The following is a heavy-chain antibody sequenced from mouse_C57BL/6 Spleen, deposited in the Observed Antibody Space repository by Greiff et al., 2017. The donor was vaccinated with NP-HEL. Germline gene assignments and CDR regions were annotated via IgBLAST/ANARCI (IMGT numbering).Heavy chain of an antibody. CDR2: IHPNSGST. Sequence: QVHVKQSGAELVKPGASVKLSCKASGYTFTSYWMHWVKQRPGQGLEWIGMIHPNSGSTNYNEKFKSKATLTVDKSSSTAYMQLSSLTSEDSAVYYCARGSSGTRGYFDVWGTGTTVTVSS. D-gene: IGHD4-1*01. CDR3: ARGSSGTRGYFDV. V-gene: IGHV1-64*01. CDR1: GYTFTSYW. J-gene: IGHJ1*03.